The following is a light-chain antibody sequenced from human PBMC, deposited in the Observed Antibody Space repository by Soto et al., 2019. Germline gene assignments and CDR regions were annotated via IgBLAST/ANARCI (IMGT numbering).Light chain of an antibody. CDR1: QTINNC. CDR3: QQCYIYWT. J-gene: IGKJ1*01. V-gene: IGKV1-5*01. CDR2: DAS. Sequence: DIQMTQSPSTLSASVGDNVTITCRGSQTINNCLAWYQQKPGKAPKLLISDASSLEPGVPSRFSGSGSGTEFTLSINSLKPDDFATYYCQQCYIYWTFGQGTKVEIK.